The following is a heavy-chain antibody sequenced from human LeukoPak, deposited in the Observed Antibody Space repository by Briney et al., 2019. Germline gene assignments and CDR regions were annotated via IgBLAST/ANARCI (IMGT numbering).Heavy chain of an antibody. CDR1: GGSISSSSYY. Sequence: SETLSLTCTVSGGSISSSSYYWGWIRQPPGKGLEWIGSIYYSGSTYYNPSLKSRVTISVDTSKNQFSLKLSSVTAADTAVYYCARDPGGGAVPAAMPWYNWFDPWGQGTLVTVSS. V-gene: IGHV4-39*07. CDR3: ARDPGGGAVPAAMPWYNWFDP. CDR2: IYYSGST. D-gene: IGHD2-2*01. J-gene: IGHJ5*02.